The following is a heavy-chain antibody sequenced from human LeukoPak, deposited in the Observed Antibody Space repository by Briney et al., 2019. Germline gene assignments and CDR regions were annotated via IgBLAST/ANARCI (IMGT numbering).Heavy chain of an antibody. CDR2: IISILGIA. J-gene: IGHJ5*02. CDR3: ARDYCSSTSCYANWFDP. Sequence: SVKVSCKASGGTFSSYAISWVRQAPGQGLEWMGRIISILGIANYAQKFQGRVTITADKSTSTAYRELSSLRSEDTAVYYCARDYCSSTSCYANWFDPWGQGTLVTVSS. V-gene: IGHV1-69*04. CDR1: GGTFSSYA. D-gene: IGHD2-2*01.